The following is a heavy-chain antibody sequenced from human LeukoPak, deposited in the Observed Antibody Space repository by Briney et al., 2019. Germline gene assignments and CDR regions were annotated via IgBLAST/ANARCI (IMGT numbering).Heavy chain of an antibody. D-gene: IGHD3-3*01. CDR1: GGSFSGYY. CDR3: ARGVYDFWSGSQDRFDY. Sequence: SETLSLTCAVYGGSFSGYYWSWIRQPPGKGLEWIGEINHSGSTNYNPSLKSRVTISVDTSKNQFSPKLSSVTAADTAVYYCARGVYDFWSGSQDRFDYWGQGTLVTVSS. J-gene: IGHJ4*02. CDR2: INHSGST. V-gene: IGHV4-34*01.